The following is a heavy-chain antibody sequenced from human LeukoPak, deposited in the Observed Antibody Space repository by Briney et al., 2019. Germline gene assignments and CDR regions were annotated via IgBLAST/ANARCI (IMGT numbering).Heavy chain of an antibody. V-gene: IGHV3-21*01. CDR3: ARARSSGWLTRSK. J-gene: IGHJ4*02. D-gene: IGHD6-19*01. Sequence: GGSLRLSCAASGFTFSSYSMNWVRQAPGKGLEWVSSISSSSSYIYYADSVKGRFTISRDNAKNSLYLQMNSLRAEDTAVYYCARARSSGWLTRSKWGQGTLVTVSS. CDR1: GFTFSSYS. CDR2: ISSSSSYI.